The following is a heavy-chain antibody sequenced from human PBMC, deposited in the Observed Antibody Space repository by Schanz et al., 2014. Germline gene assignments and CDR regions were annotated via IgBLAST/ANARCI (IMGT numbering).Heavy chain of an antibody. CDR2: IDPNTGGT. CDR1: GYTFIDYY. CDR3: AREKGHGYSGLS. D-gene: IGHD5-12*01. V-gene: IGHV1-2*06. J-gene: IGHJ5*02. Sequence: QVQLVQSGAEVKKPGASVKVSCKASGYTFIDYYMHWVRQAPGQGLEWMGRIDPNTGGTNFAQKFQGRVTMTRDTSITTAYMDLSGLTSDDTAVYYCAREKGHGYSGLSWGQGTLLAVSS.